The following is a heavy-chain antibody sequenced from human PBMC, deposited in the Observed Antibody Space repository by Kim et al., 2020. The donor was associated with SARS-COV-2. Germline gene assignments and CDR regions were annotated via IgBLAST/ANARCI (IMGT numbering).Heavy chain of an antibody. CDR2: IGAYNGMS. CDR1: GYTFAAYG. D-gene: IGHD2-21*02. V-gene: IGHV1-18*01. Sequence: VSVKVSCKASGYTFAAYGISWVRQARGQGLQWMGGIGAYNGMSDYGQTFHDRITMTTDISSSTAYLEVRSLRSDDTAIYFCARGGRGDHFYNGMDVWGQGTAVIVSS. CDR3: ARGGRGDHFYNGMDV. J-gene: IGHJ6*02.